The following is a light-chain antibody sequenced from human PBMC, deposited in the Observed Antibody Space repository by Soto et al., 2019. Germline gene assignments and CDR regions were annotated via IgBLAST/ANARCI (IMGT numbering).Light chain of an antibody. CDR3: QQYGSSGT. CDR2: STS. J-gene: IGKJ1*01. CDR1: QHVDSNY. V-gene: IGKV3-20*01. Sequence: IVLTQSPGALSLSPGETATLSCRASQHVDSNYVAWYKQTPGQPPRLLIRSTSFRATGVPDRFSGSGSGTDFTLTISTLEPEDFAVYYCQQYGSSGTFGQGTKVEIK.